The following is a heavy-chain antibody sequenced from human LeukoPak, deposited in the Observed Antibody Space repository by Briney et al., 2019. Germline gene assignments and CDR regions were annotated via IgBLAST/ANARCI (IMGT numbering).Heavy chain of an antibody. Sequence: PSETLSLTCTVSGGSMNSYYWSWIRQPPGKRPEWIGDINYGGSAKYNPSLKSRVTISIDTSKNQFSLNLLSMTAEDTAIYYCVRVGDSATGSVLDNWGPGTLVTVSS. CDR2: INYGGSA. V-gene: IGHV4-59*01. CDR1: GGSMNSYY. D-gene: IGHD2-8*02. J-gene: IGHJ4*02. CDR3: VRVGDSATGSVLDN.